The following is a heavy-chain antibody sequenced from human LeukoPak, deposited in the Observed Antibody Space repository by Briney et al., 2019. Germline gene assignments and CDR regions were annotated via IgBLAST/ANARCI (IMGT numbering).Heavy chain of an antibody. CDR1: GFTFSSYE. J-gene: IGHJ3*02. CDR3: ARDHVWFGELLAFDI. D-gene: IGHD3-10*01. V-gene: IGHV3-48*03. Sequence: PGGSLRLSCAASGFTFSSYEMNWGRQAPGKGLEWVSYIISIGSTIYYAASVKGRFTISRDNAKNSLYLQMNSLRAEDTAVYYRARDHVWFGELLAFDIWGQGTMVTVSS. CDR2: IISIGSTI.